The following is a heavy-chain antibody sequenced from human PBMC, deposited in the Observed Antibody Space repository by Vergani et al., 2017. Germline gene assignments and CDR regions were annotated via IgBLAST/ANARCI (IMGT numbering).Heavy chain of an antibody. CDR3: ARIRADSSSWYXFDY. CDR1: GFSLSTSGMC. Sequence: QVTLRESGPALVKPTQTLTLTCTFSGFSLSTSGMCVSWIRQPPGKALEWLALIDWDDDKYYSTSLKTRLTISKDTSKNQVVLTMTNMDPVDTATYYCARIRADSSSWYXFDYWGQGTLVTVSS. CDR2: IDWDDDK. D-gene: IGHD6-13*01. J-gene: IGHJ4*02. V-gene: IGHV2-70*01.